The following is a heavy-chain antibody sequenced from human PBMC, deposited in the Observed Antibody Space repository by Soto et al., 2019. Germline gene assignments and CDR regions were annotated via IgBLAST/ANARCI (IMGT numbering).Heavy chain of an antibody. CDR1: GVSISSSSYY. V-gene: IGHV4-39*01. D-gene: IGHD2-15*01. CDR2: IYYSGST. Sequence: AXETLSLTCTVSGVSISSSSYYWGWIRQPPGKGLEWIGSIYYSGSTYYNPSLKSRVTISVDTSKNQFSLKLSSVTAADTAVYYCARGYCSGGSCYRSWGQGSQVTVSS. J-gene: IGHJ5*02. CDR3: ARGYCSGGSCYRS.